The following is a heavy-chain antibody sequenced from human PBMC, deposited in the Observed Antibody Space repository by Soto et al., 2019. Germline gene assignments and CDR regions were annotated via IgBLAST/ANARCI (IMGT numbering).Heavy chain of an antibody. CDR1: GFTFSDHY. CDR3: ARPLVRDAARGFDI. Sequence: PGWSLRLSCAVSGFTFSDHYMDLIRQAPGKGLEWVGRVRNKANSYTTEYAASVKGRFTVSRDESKNLLYLQMNSLKTEDTAVYYCARPLVRDAARGFDIWGTGTVVTVSS. D-gene: IGHD1-26*01. J-gene: IGHJ3*02. CDR2: VRNKANSYTT. V-gene: IGHV3-72*01.